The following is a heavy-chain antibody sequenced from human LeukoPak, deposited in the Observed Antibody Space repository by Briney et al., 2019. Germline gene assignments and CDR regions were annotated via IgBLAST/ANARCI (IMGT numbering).Heavy chain of an antibody. CDR1: GCFFSSSE. CDR2: ISSTGNTI. J-gene: IGHJ4*02. CDR3: ARELVEIAAGYFDS. V-gene: IGHV3-48*03. D-gene: IGHD5-24*01. Sequence: GGSLRLSCAASGCFFSSSEINWVRQAPGTGLEWISYISSTGNTIYYADSVKGRFTISRDNAKNSLYLQMNSLRAEDTAVYYRARELVEIAAGYFDSWGQGTLVTVSS.